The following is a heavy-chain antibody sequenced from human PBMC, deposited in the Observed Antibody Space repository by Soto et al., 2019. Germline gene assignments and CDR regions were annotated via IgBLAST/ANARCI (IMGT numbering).Heavy chain of an antibody. CDR3: AADPYYYDSSSYYSSDY. V-gene: IGHV1-58*01. J-gene: IGHJ4*02. CDR1: GFTFRSTA. Sequence: SVKVSCKASGFTFRSTAVQWVRQARGQRLEWIGWIVVGSGNTNYAQKFQERVTITRDMSTSTAYMELSSLTSEDTAVYYCAADPYYYDSSSYYSSDYWGQGTLVTVSS. D-gene: IGHD3-22*01. CDR2: IVVGSGNT.